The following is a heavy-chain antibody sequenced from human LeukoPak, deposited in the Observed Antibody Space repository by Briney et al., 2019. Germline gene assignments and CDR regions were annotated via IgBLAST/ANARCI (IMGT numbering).Heavy chain of an antibody. CDR1: GYTFTSYG. J-gene: IGHJ6*02. CDR2: ISAYNGNT. CDR3: ARDRGDIVVVPAATQPFGYGMDV. Sequence: ASVEVSCKASGYTFTSYGISGVRQAPGQGLEWMGWISAYNGNTNYAQKLLGRVTMTTDTSTSTAYMELRSLRSDDTAVYYCARDRGDIVVVPAATQPFGYGMDVWGQGTTVTVSS. V-gene: IGHV1-18*01. D-gene: IGHD2-2*01.